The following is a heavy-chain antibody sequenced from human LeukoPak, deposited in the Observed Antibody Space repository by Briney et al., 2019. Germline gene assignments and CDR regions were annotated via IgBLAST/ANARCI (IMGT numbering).Heavy chain of an antibody. CDR3: ASAYSGSYYYFDY. CDR2: ISSGSSYI. Sequence: PGGSLRLSCAASGFTFSNYNMNWVRQAPGKGLEWVSSISSGSSYIYYADSVKGRFTISRDNAKNSLYLQMNSLRAEDTTVYYCASAYSGSYYYFDYWGQGTLVTVSS. D-gene: IGHD1-26*01. CDR1: GFTFSNYN. V-gene: IGHV3-21*01. J-gene: IGHJ4*02.